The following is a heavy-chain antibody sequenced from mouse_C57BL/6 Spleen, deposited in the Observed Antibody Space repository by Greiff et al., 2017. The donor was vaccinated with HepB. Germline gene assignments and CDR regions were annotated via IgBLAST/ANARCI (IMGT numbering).Heavy chain of an antibody. D-gene: IGHD2-4*01. CDR2: IYPGSGNT. Sequence: QVQLQQSGAELVRPGASVKLSCKASGYTFTDYYINWVKQRPGQGLEWIARIYPGSGNTYYNEKFKGKATLTAEKSSSTAYMQLSSLTSEDSAVYFCARYEEDYDYSHYYAMDYWGQGTSVTVSS. J-gene: IGHJ4*01. V-gene: IGHV1-76*01. CDR3: ARYEEDYDYSHYYAMDY. CDR1: GYTFTDYY.